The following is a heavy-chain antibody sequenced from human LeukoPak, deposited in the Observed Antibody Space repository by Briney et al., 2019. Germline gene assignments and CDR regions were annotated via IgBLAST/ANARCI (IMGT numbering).Heavy chain of an antibody. CDR2: INHSGST. CDR3: ARYRYGVYYFDY. V-gene: IGHV4-34*01. Sequence: PSETLSLTCAVYGGSFSGYYWSWIRQPPGKGLEWIGEINHSGSTNYNPSLKSRVTISVDTSKNQFSLKLSSVTAADTAVYYCARYRYGVYYFDYWGQGTLVTVSS. D-gene: IGHD4-17*01. CDR1: GGSFSGYY. J-gene: IGHJ4*02.